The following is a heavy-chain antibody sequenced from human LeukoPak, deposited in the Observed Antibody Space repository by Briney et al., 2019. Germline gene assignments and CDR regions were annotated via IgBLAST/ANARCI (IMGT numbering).Heavy chain of an antibody. Sequence: ASVKVSCKASGYTFTSYDINWVRQATGQGLEWMGWMNPNSGNTGYAQKFQGRVTMTRNTSISTAYMELSSLRSEDTAVYYCARSTTGTSSLNPDFDYWGQGTLVTVSS. V-gene: IGHV1-8*01. J-gene: IGHJ4*02. D-gene: IGHD1-1*01. CDR3: ARSTTGTSSLNPDFDY. CDR2: MNPNSGNT. CDR1: GYTFTSYD.